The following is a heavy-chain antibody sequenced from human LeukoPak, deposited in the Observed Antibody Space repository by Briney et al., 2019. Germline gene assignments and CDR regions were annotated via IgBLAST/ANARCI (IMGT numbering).Heavy chain of an antibody. CDR1: GFTFSSYA. J-gene: IGHJ4*02. CDR3: ASVVVPAANAPNDY. V-gene: IGHV3-53*01. CDR2: IYSGGST. Sequence: GGSLRLSCAASGFTFSSYAMSWVRQAPGKGLEWVSVIYSGGSTYYADSVKGRFTISRDNSKNTLYLQMNSLRAEDTAVYYCASVVVPAANAPNDYWGQGTLVTVSS. D-gene: IGHD2-2*01.